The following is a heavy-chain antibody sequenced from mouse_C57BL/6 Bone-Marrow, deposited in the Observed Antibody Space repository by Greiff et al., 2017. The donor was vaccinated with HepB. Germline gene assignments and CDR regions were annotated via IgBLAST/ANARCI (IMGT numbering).Heavy chain of an antibody. V-gene: IGHV1-81*01. D-gene: IGHD2-3*01. CDR1: GYTFTSYG. Sequence: VQLKQSGAELARPGASVKLSCKASGYTFTSYGISWVKQRTGQGLEWIGEIYPRSGNTYYNEKFKGKATLTADKSSSTAYMELRSLTSEDSAVYFCARRDGYYWYFDVWGTGTTVTVSS. CDR2: IYPRSGNT. J-gene: IGHJ1*03. CDR3: ARRDGYYWYFDV.